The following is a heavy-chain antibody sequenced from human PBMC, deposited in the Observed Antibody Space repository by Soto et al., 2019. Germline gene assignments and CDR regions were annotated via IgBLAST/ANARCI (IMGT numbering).Heavy chain of an antibody. CDR2: IIPIFGTA. D-gene: IGHD1-26*01. J-gene: IGHJ6*02. CDR3: ARVGIVGATSGYYYGMDV. Sequence: SVKVSCKASGGTFSSYAISWVRQAPGQGLEWMGGIIPIFGTANYAQKFQGRVTITADESTSTAYMELSSLRSEDTAVYYCARVGIVGATSGYYYGMDVWGQGTTVTSP. V-gene: IGHV1-69*13. CDR1: GGTFSSYA.